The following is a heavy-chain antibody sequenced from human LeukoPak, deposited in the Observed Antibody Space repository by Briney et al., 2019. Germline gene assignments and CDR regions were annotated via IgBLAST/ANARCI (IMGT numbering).Heavy chain of an antibody. D-gene: IGHD2-2*01. CDR3: AKGGPAILYCSSTSCYLY. CDR1: GFTFSSYA. V-gene: IGHV3-23*01. J-gene: IGHJ4*02. Sequence: PGGSLRLSCAASGFTFSSYAMSWVRQAPGKGLEWVSAISGSGGSTYYADSVKGRFTISRDNSKNTLYLQMNSLRAEDTAVYHCAKGGPAILYCSSTSCYLYWGQGTLVTVSS. CDR2: ISGSGGST.